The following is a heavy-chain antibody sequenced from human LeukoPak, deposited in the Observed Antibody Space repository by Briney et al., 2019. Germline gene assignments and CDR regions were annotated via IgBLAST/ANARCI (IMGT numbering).Heavy chain of an antibody. J-gene: IGHJ4*02. CDR3: ARHLSMAPAFFDY. D-gene: IGHD2/OR15-2a*01. V-gene: IGHV4-39*01. CDR1: GGSISSSDYY. Sequence: SETLSLTCTVPGGSISSSDYYWGWIRQPPGEGLEWIGSIYYSGSTYYNPSLKSRVTISVDTSKNQFSLKLSSVTAADTAVYYCARHLSMAPAFFDYWGQGTLVTVSS. CDR2: IYYSGST.